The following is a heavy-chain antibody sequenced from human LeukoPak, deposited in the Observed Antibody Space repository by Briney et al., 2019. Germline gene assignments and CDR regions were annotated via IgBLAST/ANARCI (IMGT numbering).Heavy chain of an antibody. CDR1: GYTFTGYY. J-gene: IGHJ5*02. D-gene: IGHD6-13*01. Sequence: ASVKVSCKTSGYTFTGYYIHGVRQAPGQGLEWMGWIDPNSGGTNYAQKFQGRVTMTRDTSISTAYMELSRLTSADTAVYRCATPSSSSWYGFDPWGQGTLVTVSS. V-gene: IGHV1-2*02. CDR3: ATPSSSSWYGFDP. CDR2: IDPNSGGT.